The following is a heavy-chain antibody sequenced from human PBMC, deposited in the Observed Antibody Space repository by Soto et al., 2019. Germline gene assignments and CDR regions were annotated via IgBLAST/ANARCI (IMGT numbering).Heavy chain of an antibody. D-gene: IGHD1-26*01. J-gene: IGHJ4*02. CDR1: GFSIRSDYY. CDR2: IYHSGTT. V-gene: IGHV4-38-2*01. CDR3: ASESSSIQLIVGATAPH. Sequence: PSETLSLTCAVSGFSIRSDYYWGWIRQPPGKGLEWIGSIYHSGTTYYSPSLKSRVTISVDTSKNQVSLKLTSVTAADTAVYYCASESSSIQLIVGATAPHWGQGTLVTVSS.